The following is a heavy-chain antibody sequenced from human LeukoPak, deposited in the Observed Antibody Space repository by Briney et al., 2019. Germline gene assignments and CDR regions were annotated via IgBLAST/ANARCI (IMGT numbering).Heavy chain of an antibody. V-gene: IGHV1-18*01. Sequence: ASVKVSCKASGYTFTSYGISWVRQAPGQGLAWMGWISAYNGNTNYAQKLQGRVTMTTDTSTSTAYMELRSLRSDDTAVYYCARDTFVVVPAAYSNWFDPWGQGTLVTVSS. J-gene: IGHJ5*02. CDR1: GYTFTSYG. D-gene: IGHD2-2*01. CDR2: ISAYNGNT. CDR3: ARDTFVVVPAAYSNWFDP.